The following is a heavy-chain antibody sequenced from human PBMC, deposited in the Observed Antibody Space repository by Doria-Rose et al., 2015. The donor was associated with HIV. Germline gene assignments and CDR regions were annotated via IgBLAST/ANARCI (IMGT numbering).Heavy chain of an antibody. J-gene: IGHJ4*02. Sequence: QITLKESGPVLVKPTETLTLTCTVSGVSLSSPGMGVSWIRQPPGKALEWLANSYPDDERSYTTSRKSSLTISRATTKSKVVVTMTDMDPADTATYYCARIKTSRWYHKYYFDCWGEGTLVIGSA. D-gene: IGHD6-13*01. CDR2: SYPDDER. CDR1: GVSLSSPGMG. V-gene: IGHV2-26*01. CDR3: ARIKTSRWYHKYYFDC.